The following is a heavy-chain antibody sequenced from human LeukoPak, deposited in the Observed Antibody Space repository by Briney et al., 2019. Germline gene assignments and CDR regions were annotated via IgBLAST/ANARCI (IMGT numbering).Heavy chain of an antibody. CDR2: IYYSGST. J-gene: IGHJ4*02. CDR1: GGSISSSSYY. Sequence: SETLSLTCTVSGGSISSSSYYWGWIRQPPRKGLEWIGSIYYSGSTYYNPSLKSRVTISVDTSKNQFSLKLSSVTAADTAVYYCARHQGITMIVVVIATYFDYWGQGTLVTVSS. V-gene: IGHV4-39*01. CDR3: ARHQGITMIVVVIATYFDY. D-gene: IGHD3-22*01.